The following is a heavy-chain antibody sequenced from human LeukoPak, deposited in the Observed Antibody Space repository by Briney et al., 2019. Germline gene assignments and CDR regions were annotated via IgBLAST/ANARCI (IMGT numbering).Heavy chain of an antibody. CDR1: GFTFSSYA. CDR3: AKDMGPYMVRGVLDY. D-gene: IGHD3-10*01. Sequence: GGSLRLSCAASGFTFSSYAMSWVRRAPGKGLEWVSAISGSGGSTYYADSVKGRFTISRDNSKNTLYLQMNSLRAEDTAVYYCAKDMGPYMVRGVLDYWGQGTLVTVSS. V-gene: IGHV3-23*01. CDR2: ISGSGGST. J-gene: IGHJ4*02.